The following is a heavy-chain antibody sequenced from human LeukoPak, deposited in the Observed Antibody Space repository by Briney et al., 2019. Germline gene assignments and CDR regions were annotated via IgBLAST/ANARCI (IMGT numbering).Heavy chain of an antibody. CDR2: ISYDGNSK. D-gene: IGHD6-13*01. Sequence: GGSLRLSCAASGFTFSKCWMSWVRQAPGKGLEWVALISYDGNSKYYADSVKGRFTISRDNSKNTLDLQMNSLRPEDTAVYYCGRVHSSSWYCCSDYWGQGTLVSVSS. CDR3: GRVHSSSWYCCSDY. CDR1: GFTFSKCW. J-gene: IGHJ4*02. V-gene: IGHV3-30*01.